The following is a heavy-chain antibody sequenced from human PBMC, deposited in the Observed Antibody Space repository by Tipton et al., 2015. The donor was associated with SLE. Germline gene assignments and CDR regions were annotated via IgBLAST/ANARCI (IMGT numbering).Heavy chain of an antibody. CDR3: ARGPYYYMDV. Sequence: TLSLTCTVSNGSISSSPYYWGWIRQSPGKGLEWVGSIYYSGSTYYNPSLKSRVTISVDTSRNQCSLNLTSVTAADTAVYYCARGPYYYMDVWGKGP. V-gene: IGHV4-39*07. CDR1: NGSISSSPYY. J-gene: IGHJ6*03. CDR2: IYYSGST.